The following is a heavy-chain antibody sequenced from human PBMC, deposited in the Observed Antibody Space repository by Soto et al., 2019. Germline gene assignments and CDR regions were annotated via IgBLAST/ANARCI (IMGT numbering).Heavy chain of an antibody. J-gene: IGHJ5*02. CDR1: GGSISSNNW. CDR2: IYHSGTT. V-gene: IGHV4-4*02. Sequence: QVQLQKSGPGLVKPSGTLSLTCAVSGGSISSNNWWSWVRQTPGKGLEYIGEIYHSGTTNYNPSLKTRVTISLDKSKNQFSLRLTSVTAADTAVYFCARYLRNWFDPWGQGILVTVSS. CDR3: ARYLRNWFDP.